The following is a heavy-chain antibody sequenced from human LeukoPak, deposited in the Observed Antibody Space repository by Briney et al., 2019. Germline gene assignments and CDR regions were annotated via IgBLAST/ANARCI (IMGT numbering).Heavy chain of an antibody. CDR1: GFTFSSYS. J-gene: IGHJ4*02. D-gene: IGHD3-10*01. CDR2: ISSGSSYI. Sequence: GGSLRLSCAASGFTFSSYSMNWVRQAPGKGLEWVSSISSGSSYIYYADSVKGRFTISRDNAKNSLYLRMNSLRAEDTAVYYCASGDYYGSGSSNWGQGTLVTVSS. CDR3: ASGDYYGSGSSN. V-gene: IGHV3-21*01.